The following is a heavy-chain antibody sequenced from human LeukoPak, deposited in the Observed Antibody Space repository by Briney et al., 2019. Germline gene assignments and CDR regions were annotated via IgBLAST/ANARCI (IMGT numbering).Heavy chain of an antibody. V-gene: IGHV3-30*18. Sequence: GGSLRLSCAASGFTFSSYGMHWVRQASGKGLEWVAVISYDGSNKYYADSVKGRFTISRDNSKNTLYLQMNSLRAEDTAVYYCAKAGCSSTSCYTNYWGQATLVTVSS. J-gene: IGHJ4*02. CDR2: ISYDGSNK. CDR1: GFTFSSYG. CDR3: AKAGCSSTSCYTNY. D-gene: IGHD2-2*02.